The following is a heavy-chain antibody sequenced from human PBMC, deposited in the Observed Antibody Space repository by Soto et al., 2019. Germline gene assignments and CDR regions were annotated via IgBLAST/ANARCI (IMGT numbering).Heavy chain of an antibody. V-gene: IGHV3-21*01. Sequence: GGSLTLSCAASGFTCSSYSMNWVRQAPGKGLEWVSSISSSSSYIYYADSVKGRFTISRDNAKNSLYLQMNSLRAEDTAVYYCASTVTTNAFDIWGQGTMVTVSS. J-gene: IGHJ3*02. CDR1: GFTCSSYS. CDR2: ISSSSSYI. D-gene: IGHD4-17*01. CDR3: ASTVTTNAFDI.